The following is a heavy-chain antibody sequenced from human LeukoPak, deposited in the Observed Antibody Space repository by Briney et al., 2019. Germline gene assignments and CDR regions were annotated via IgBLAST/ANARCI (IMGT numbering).Heavy chain of an antibody. V-gene: IGHV1-18*01. D-gene: IGHD3-22*01. CDR1: GYTFTSYG. J-gene: IGHJ3*02. Sequence: GASVKVSCKASGYTFTSYGISWVRQAPGQGLEWMGWISAYNGNTNYAQKLQGRVTMTTDTSTSTAYMELRSLRSDDTAVYYCARDPRTIVVVMGDAFDIWGQGTMVTVSS. CDR3: ARDPRTIVVVMGDAFDI. CDR2: ISAYNGNT.